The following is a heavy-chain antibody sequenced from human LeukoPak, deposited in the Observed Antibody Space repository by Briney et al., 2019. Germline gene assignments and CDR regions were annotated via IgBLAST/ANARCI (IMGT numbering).Heavy chain of an antibody. CDR2: IRYDGSNK. J-gene: IGHJ4*02. D-gene: IGHD1-26*01. Sequence: PGGSLRLSCAASGFTFSSYGMHWVRQAPGKGLEWVAFIRYDGSNKYYADSVKGRFTISRDNSKNTLYLQMNSLRAEDTAVYYCAKLVGATDPTFDYWGQGTLVTVSS. CDR3: AKLVGATDPTFDY. V-gene: IGHV3-30*02. CDR1: GFTFSSYG.